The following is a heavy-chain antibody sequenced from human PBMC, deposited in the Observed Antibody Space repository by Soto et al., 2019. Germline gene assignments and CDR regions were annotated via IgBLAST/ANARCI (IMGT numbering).Heavy chain of an antibody. D-gene: IGHD2-15*01. CDR3: AKMGGYCSGGSCPYYFDY. V-gene: IGHV1-18*01. CDR1: GYTFTSYG. CDR2: IITYNGNT. J-gene: IGHJ4*02. Sequence: ASVKVSCKASGYTFTSYGITWVRQAPGQGLEWMGWIITYNGNTNYAQKLQGRVTMTTDTSTSTAYMELRSLRSDDTAVYYCAKMGGYCSGGSCPYYFDYWGQGTLVTVSS.